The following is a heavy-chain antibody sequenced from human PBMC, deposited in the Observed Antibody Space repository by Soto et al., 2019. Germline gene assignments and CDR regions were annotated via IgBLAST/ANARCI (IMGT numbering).Heavy chain of an antibody. CDR2: IYYSGST. D-gene: IGHD3-3*01. J-gene: IGHJ5*02. Sequence: LSLTCTVSGGSISSYYWSWIRQPPGKGLEWIGYIYYSGSTNYNPSLKSRVTISVDTSKNQFSLKLSSVTAADTAVYYCARGDTYYDSLNWFDPWGQGTLVTVSS. CDR1: GGSISSYY. V-gene: IGHV4-59*01. CDR3: ARGDTYYDSLNWFDP.